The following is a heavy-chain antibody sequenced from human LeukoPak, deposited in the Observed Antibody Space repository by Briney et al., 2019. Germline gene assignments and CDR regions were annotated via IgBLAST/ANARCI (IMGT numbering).Heavy chain of an antibody. D-gene: IGHD3-22*01. CDR3: AREDDSSGYYYAPLDY. V-gene: IGHV1-69*04. CDR1: GGTFSSYA. CDR2: IIPILGIA. J-gene: IGHJ4*02. Sequence: ASVKVSCKASGGTFSSYAISWVRQAPGQGLEWMGRIIPILGIANYAQKFQGRVTITADKSTSTAYMELSSLRSEDTAVYYCAREDDSSGYYYAPLDYWGQGTLVTVSS.